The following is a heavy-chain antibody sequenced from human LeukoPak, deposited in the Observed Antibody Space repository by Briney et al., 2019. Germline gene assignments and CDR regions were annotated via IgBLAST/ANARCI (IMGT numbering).Heavy chain of an antibody. V-gene: IGHV3-7*01. CDR2: IKQDGSEK. CDR1: GFTFSSYW. Sequence: AGGSLRLSCAASGFTFSSYWMSWVRQAPGKGLEWVANIKQDGSEKYYVDSVKGRFTISRDNAKNSLYLQMNSLRAEDTAVYYCARIPLNYDFWSGYYYYMDVWGKGTTVTVSS. D-gene: IGHD3-3*01. CDR3: ARIPLNYDFWSGYYYYMDV. J-gene: IGHJ6*03.